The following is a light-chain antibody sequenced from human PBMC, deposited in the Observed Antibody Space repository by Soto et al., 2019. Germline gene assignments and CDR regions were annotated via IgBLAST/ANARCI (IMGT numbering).Light chain of an antibody. J-gene: IGKJ1*01. CDR2: DAS. Sequence: EIVLTQSPATLSLSPGARVPLSWRASQSVSSYLAWYPQQPGQAPRLLIYDASNRATGIPARFSGSGSGTDFTLTISSLEPEDFALYYCQQRSNWPPTSGQGTKWIS. V-gene: IGKV3-11*01. CDR3: QQRSNWPPT. CDR1: QSVSSY.